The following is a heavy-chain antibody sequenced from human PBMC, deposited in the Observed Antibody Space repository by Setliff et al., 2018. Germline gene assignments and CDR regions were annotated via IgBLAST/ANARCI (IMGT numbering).Heavy chain of an antibody. J-gene: IGHJ6*03. D-gene: IGHD6-19*01. CDR1: GGSISNY. Sequence: PSETLSLTCTVSGGSISNYWSWIRQPPGKGLEWIGYIYYSGSTNYNPSLKSRVTISVDTSKNQFSLKLSSVTAADTAVYYCARAYSSGGYYMDVWGKGTTVTVSS. CDR3: ARAYSSGGYYMDV. CDR2: IYYSGST. V-gene: IGHV4-59*01.